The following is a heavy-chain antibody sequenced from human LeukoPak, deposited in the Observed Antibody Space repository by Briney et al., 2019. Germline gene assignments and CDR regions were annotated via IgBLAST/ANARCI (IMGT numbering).Heavy chain of an antibody. CDR3: ARDKWVVPGLPDH. V-gene: IGHV3-33*01. J-gene: IGHJ5*02. D-gene: IGHD2-2*01. CDR2: IWYDGSNK. CDR1: GFTFSRYG. Sequence: GRSLRLSCAASGFTFSRYGMHWVRQAPGKGLEWVAVIWYDGSNKYYADSVKGRFTISRDNSKNTLYLQMNSLRAEDTAVYYCARDKWVVPGLPDHWGQGTLVTVSS.